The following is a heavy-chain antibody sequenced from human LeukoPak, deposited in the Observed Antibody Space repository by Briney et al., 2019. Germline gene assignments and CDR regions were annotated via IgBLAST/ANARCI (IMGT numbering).Heavy chain of an antibody. CDR2: IYSGGST. D-gene: IGHD5-12*01. V-gene: IGHV3-53*01. CDR1: GFTVSSNY. Sequence: GGSLRLSCAASGFTVSSNYMSWVRQAPGKGLEWVSVIYSGGSTYYADSVKGRFTISRDNSKNTLYLQMNSLRAEDTAVYYCARVGWLRRGVNWFDPWGQGTLVTVSS. CDR3: ARVGWLRRGVNWFDP. J-gene: IGHJ5*02.